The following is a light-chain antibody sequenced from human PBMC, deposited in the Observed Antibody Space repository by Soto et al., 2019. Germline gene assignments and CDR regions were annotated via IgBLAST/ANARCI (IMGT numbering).Light chain of an antibody. Sequence: DIQVTQFPSSLSASVGDRITITCRASQAIGNYLAWYQQKPGKVPKLLIYAASTLQPGVPSRFSDSRSGTDFTLTVSSLQPEDVATYYCQKYNGVPLSFGPGTKVEIK. CDR1: QAIGNY. CDR2: AAS. V-gene: IGKV1-27*01. J-gene: IGKJ3*01. CDR3: QKYNGVPLS.